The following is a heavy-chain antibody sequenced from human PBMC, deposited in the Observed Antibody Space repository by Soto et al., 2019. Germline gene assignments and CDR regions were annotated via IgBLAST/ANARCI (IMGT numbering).Heavy chain of an antibody. V-gene: IGHV3-30*18. CDR3: AKGSHYDILTAYHAFDY. D-gene: IGHD3-9*01. Sequence: GGSLRLSCAASGFTFSSYGMHWVRQAPGKGLEWVAVISYDGSNKYYADSVKGRFTISRDNSKNTLYLQMNSLRAEDTALYYCAKGSHYDILTAYHAFDYWGPGTLVTVSS. CDR1: GFTFSSYG. CDR2: ISYDGSNK. J-gene: IGHJ4*02.